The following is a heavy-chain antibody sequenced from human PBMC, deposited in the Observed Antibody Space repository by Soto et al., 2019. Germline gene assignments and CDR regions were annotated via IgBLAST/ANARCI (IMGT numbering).Heavy chain of an antibody. CDR3: AKDKEYGSNSFIPSDAFDI. V-gene: IGHV3-23*01. J-gene: IGHJ3*02. D-gene: IGHD6-13*01. Sequence: EVQLLESGGGLVQPGGSLRLSCAASGFTFSSYAMSWVRQAPGKGLGWVSAIIGGWGSTYYADSVKGLFTISRDNSKTPLYIQMNSLRAEDTAVYYCAKDKEYGSNSFIPSDAFDIWGQGTMVTVSS. CDR1: GFTFSSYA. CDR2: IIGGWGST.